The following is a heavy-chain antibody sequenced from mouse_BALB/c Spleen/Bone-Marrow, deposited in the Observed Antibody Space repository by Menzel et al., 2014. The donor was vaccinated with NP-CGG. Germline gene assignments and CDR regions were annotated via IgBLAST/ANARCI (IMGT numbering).Heavy chain of an antibody. CDR3: ARPYRYYSDY. CDR2: INSNGGST. J-gene: IGHJ2*01. D-gene: IGHD2-14*01. Sequence: EVQRVESGGGLVQPGGSLKLSCAASGFTFSSYGMSWVRQTPDKRLELVATINSNGGSTYYPDSVKGRFTISRDNAKNTLYLQMSSLKSEDTAMYYCARPYRYYSDYWGQGTTLTVSS. V-gene: IGHV5-6-3*01. CDR1: GFTFSSYG.